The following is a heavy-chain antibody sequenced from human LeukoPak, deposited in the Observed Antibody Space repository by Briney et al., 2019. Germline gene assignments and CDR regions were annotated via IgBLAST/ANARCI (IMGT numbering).Heavy chain of an antibody. D-gene: IGHD6-6*01. CDR2: INSDGSST. CDR3: ARGAARLGSDY. J-gene: IGHJ4*02. CDR1: GFTFSSCW. V-gene: IGHV3-74*01. Sequence: PGGSLRLSCAASGFTFSSCWMHWVRQAPGKGLAWVSRINSDGSSTIYADSVKGRFTISRDNAKNTLYLQMNSLRAEDTAVYYCARGAARLGSDYWGQGTLVTVSS.